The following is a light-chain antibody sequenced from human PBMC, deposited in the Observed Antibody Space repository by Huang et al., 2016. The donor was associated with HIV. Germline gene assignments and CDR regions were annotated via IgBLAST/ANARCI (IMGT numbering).Light chain of an antibody. CDR2: GAS. CDR3: QQHGSSPAT. Sequence: EIVLTQSSGTLSLSPGERATLSCRASQSVSSSYLAWYQQKPGQAPRLLIYGASSRATGIPDRFSGSGSGTDFTLTISRLEPEDFAVYYCQQHGSSPATFGQGTKVEIK. J-gene: IGKJ1*01. V-gene: IGKV3-20*01. CDR1: QSVSSSY.